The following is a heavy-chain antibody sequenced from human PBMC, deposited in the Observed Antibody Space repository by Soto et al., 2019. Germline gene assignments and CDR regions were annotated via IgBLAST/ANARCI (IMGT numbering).Heavy chain of an antibody. V-gene: IGHV3-33*01. CDR1: GFTFSSYG. CDR3: ARDIFYYYGSGDAFDI. J-gene: IGHJ3*02. CDR2: IWYDGSNK. Sequence: QVQLVESGGGVVQPGRSLRLSCAASGFTFSSYGMHWVRQAPGKGLEWVAVIWYDGSNKYYADSVKGRFTISRDNSKNPLYLQMNGLRAEDTAVYYCARDIFYYYGSGDAFDIWGQGTMVTVSS. D-gene: IGHD3-10*01.